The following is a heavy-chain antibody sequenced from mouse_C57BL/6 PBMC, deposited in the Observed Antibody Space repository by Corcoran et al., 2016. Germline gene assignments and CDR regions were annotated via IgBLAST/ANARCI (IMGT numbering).Heavy chain of an antibody. CDR1: GYTFTTYG. CDR2: INTYSGVP. CDR3: ARSTAQASCYFAY. Sequence: QIQLVQSGPELKKTGETVKISCKASGYTFTTYGMIWVKQAPGKGLKWMGWINTYSGVPTYADDFKGRFSFSLETSASTAYLQIKNLKNEDTATYFCARSTAQASCYFAYWVQATTLTVS. J-gene: IGHJ2*01. D-gene: IGHD3-2*02. V-gene: IGHV9-3*01.